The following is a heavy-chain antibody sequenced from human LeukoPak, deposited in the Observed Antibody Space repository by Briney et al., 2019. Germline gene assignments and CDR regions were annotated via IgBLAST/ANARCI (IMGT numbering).Heavy chain of an antibody. CDR3: AREGYTSGSDAFDI. J-gene: IGHJ3*02. CDR1: GGSISSYY. D-gene: IGHD6-19*01. Sequence: SETLSLTCTVSGGSISSYYWSWIRQPPGKGLEWIGYISYSGSTSYSPSLKSRVTISVDTSTKQFSLNLSSVTAADTAVYYCAREGYTSGSDAFDIWGQGTMVTVSS. CDR2: ISYSGST. V-gene: IGHV4-59*01.